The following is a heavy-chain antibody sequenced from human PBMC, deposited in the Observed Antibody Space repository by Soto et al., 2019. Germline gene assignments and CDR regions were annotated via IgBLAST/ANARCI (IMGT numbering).Heavy chain of an antibody. D-gene: IGHD3-16*02. CDR2: IYYSGNT. J-gene: IGHJ5*02. Sequence: QVQLQESGPGLVKPSQTLSLTCTVSGGSISSGDYYWSWIRQPPGKGLEWIGYIYYSGNTYYNPSLKSRVTISVDTSKNQFSLKLSSVTAADTAVYYCARFLGGVIVMSQLDNWFDPWGQGTLVTVSS. CDR1: GGSISSGDYY. V-gene: IGHV4-30-4*01. CDR3: ARFLGGVIVMSQLDNWFDP.